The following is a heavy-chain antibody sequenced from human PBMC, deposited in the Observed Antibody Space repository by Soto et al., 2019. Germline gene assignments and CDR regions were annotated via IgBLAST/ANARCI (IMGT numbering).Heavy chain of an antibody. V-gene: IGHV1-2*04. CDR1: GYSLTVNY. D-gene: IGHD2-15*01. J-gene: IGHJ6*02. CDR3: ARSEDIVVVGMDV. Sequence: GTSVKITCAASGYSLTVNYMHWVRQAPGQGLEWMGWINPNSGGTNYAQKFQGWVTMTRDTSISTAYMELSRLRSDDTAVYYCARSEDIVVVGMDVWGQGTTVTVSS. CDR2: INPNSGGT.